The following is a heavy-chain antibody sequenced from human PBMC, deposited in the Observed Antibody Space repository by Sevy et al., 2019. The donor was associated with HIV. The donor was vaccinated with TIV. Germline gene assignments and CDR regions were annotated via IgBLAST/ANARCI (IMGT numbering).Heavy chain of an antibody. CDR2: IGTAGDT. D-gene: IGHD2-2*02. Sequence: GGSLRLSCAASGFAFSSYDMHWVGQATGKGLEWVSAIGTAGDTYYPGSVKGRFTISRENAKNSLYLQMNSLRAGDTAVYYCARGAYTAQFDYWGQGTLVTVSS. CDR1: GFAFSSYD. V-gene: IGHV3-13*01. J-gene: IGHJ4*02. CDR3: ARGAYTAQFDY.